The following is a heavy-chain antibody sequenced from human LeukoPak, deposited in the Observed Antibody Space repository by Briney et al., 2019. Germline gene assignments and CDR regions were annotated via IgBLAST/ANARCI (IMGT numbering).Heavy chain of an antibody. CDR2: IKSKTDGGTT. J-gene: IGHJ4*02. CDR1: GFTFSGYA. V-gene: IGHV3-15*07. CDR3: TTDGYDFWSGYYRPDY. Sequence: GGSLKLSCAASGFTFSGYAMNWVRQAPGKGLEWVGRIKSKTDGGTTDYAAPVKGRFTISRDDSKNTLYLQMNSLKTEDTAVYYCTTDGYDFWSGYYRPDYWGQGTLVTVPS. D-gene: IGHD3-3*01.